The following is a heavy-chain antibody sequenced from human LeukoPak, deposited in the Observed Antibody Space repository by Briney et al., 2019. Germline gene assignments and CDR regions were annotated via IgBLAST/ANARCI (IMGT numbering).Heavy chain of an antibody. Sequence: SETLSLTCTVSGGSISNSRYFWGWIRQPPGKGLEWIGSMYYTGTTYYSPSLKSRVTISVDTSKNHFSLKMSSVTAADTAVYYCARLVLVTASLMAFDIWGQGTMVTVSS. V-gene: IGHV4-39*02. CDR1: GGSISNSRYF. CDR2: MYYTGTT. J-gene: IGHJ3*02. CDR3: ARLVLVTASLMAFDI. D-gene: IGHD2-21*02.